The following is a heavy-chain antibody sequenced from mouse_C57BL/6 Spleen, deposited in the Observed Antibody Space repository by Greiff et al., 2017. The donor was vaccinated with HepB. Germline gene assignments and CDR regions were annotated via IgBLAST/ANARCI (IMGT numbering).Heavy chain of an antibody. J-gene: IGHJ4*01. D-gene: IGHD2-2*01. V-gene: IGHV7-3*01. CDR2: IRNKANGYTT. Sequence: VQLVESGGGLVQPGGSLSLSCAASGFTFTDYYMSWVRQPPGKALEWLGFIRNKANGYTTEYSAYVKGRFTISRDNSQSILYLQMNALRAEDSATYYGARYICYGDDKGMGYWGQGTSVTVSS. CDR3: ARYICYGDDKGMGY. CDR1: GFTFTDYY.